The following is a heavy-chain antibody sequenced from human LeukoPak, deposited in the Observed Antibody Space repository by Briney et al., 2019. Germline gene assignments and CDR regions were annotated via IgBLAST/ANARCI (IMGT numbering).Heavy chain of an antibody. CDR2: INHSGST. J-gene: IGHJ4*02. CDR1: GGSFSGYY. CDR3: SRHDEVGSPFDY. Sequence: SETLSLTCAVYGGSFSGYYWSWIRQPPGEGLGWIGEINHSGSTDYNQSLQSRVTIPLDPSKNQFSLTLSSVTAGDPAGHYCSRHDEVGSPFDYWGQGNLLTVSS. V-gene: IGHV4-34*01. D-gene: IGHD5-12*01.